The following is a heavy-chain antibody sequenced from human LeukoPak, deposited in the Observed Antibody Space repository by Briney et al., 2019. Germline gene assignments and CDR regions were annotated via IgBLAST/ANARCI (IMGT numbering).Heavy chain of an antibody. V-gene: IGHV4-39*01. CDR2: IYYSGST. CDR1: GGSISSYY. D-gene: IGHD2-2*01. CDR3: APLRRGIVVVPAADDY. Sequence: PSETLSLTCTVSGGSISSYYWGWIRQPPGKGLEWIGSIYYSGSTYYHPSLKSRVTISVDTSKNQFSLKLSSVTAADTAVYYCAPLRRGIVVVPAADDYWGQGTLVTVSS. J-gene: IGHJ4*02.